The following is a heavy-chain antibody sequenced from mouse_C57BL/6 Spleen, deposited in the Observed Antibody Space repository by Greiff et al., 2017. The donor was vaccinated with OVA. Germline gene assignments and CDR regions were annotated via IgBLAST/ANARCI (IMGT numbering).Heavy chain of an antibody. Sequence: EVHLVESGGGLVKPGGSLKLSCAASGFTFSDYGMHWVRQAPEKGLEWVAYISSGSSTIYYADTVKGRFTISRDNAKNTLFLQMTSLRSEDTAMYYCARDYSNYVRYFDVWGTGTTVTVSS. CDR3: ARDYSNYVRYFDV. CDR1: GFTFSDYG. CDR2: ISSGSSTI. V-gene: IGHV5-17*01. D-gene: IGHD2-5*01. J-gene: IGHJ1*03.